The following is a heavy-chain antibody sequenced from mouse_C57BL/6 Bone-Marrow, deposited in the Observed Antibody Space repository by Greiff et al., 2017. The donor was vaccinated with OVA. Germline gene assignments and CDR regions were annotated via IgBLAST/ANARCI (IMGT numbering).Heavy chain of an antibody. CDR1: GFTFSSYG. V-gene: IGHV5-6*01. CDR2: ISSGGSYT. J-gene: IGHJ2*01. D-gene: IGHD3-3*01. CDR3: ARIRDFFGYFDY. Sequence: EVKLVESGGDLVKPGGSLKLSCAASGFTFSSYGMSWVRQTPDKRLEWVATISSGGSYTYYPDSVKGRFTISRDNAKNTLYLQMSSLKSEDTAMYYCARIRDFFGYFDYWGQGTTLTVSS.